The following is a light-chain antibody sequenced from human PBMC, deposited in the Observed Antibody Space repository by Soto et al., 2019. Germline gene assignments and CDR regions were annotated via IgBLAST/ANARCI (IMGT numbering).Light chain of an antibody. Sequence: DIVMTQSPDSLAVSLGERATFNCKSSQSVLYSSNNKNYLAWYQQKAGQPPKLLISWASTRESGVPDRFSGSGSGTDFTLTISSLQAEDVAVYYCQQCYTTPYTFGQGTKLEIK. J-gene: IGKJ2*01. CDR1: QSVLYSSNNKNY. CDR2: WAS. V-gene: IGKV4-1*01. CDR3: QQCYTTPYT.